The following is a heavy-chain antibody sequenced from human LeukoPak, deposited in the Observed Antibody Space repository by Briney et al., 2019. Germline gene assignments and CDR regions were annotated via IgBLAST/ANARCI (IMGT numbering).Heavy chain of an antibody. CDR2: ISYDGSNK. V-gene: IGHV3-30*18. CDR1: GFTVSSNY. J-gene: IGHJ3*02. CDR3: AKGPTYYYDSSGYYHDAFDI. D-gene: IGHD3-22*01. Sequence: PGGSLRLSCAASGFTVSSNYMSWVRQAPGKGLEWVAVISYDGSNKYYADSVKGRFTISRDNSKNTLYLQMNSLRAEDTAVYYCAKGPTYYYDSSGYYHDAFDIWGQGTMVTVSS.